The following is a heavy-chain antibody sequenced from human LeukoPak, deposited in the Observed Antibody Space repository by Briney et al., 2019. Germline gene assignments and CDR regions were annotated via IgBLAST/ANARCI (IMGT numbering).Heavy chain of an antibody. CDR3: ATAYCSGGSCYSGYYYYGMDV. D-gene: IGHD2-15*01. J-gene: IGHJ6*04. Sequence: GASVKVSCKASGGTFSSYAISWVRQAPGQGLEWMGGFIPIFGTANYAQKFQGRVTITADESTSTAYMELSSLRSEDTAVYYCATAYCSGGSCYSGYYYYGMDVWGKGTTVTVSS. V-gene: IGHV1-69*13. CDR1: GGTFSSYA. CDR2: FIPIFGTA.